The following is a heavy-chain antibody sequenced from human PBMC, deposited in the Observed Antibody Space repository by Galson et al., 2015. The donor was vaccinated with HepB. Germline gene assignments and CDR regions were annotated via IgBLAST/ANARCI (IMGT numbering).Heavy chain of an antibody. D-gene: IGHD7-27*01. Sequence: SLRLSCAASGFTFNNYWMSWVRQAPGKGLEWVASMKQEGNEKYSVDSAKGRFTISRDNAKNSLYLQMNSLRAEDTALYYCAKGPHWGSLGPFGVEFDYWG. V-gene: IGHV3-7*03. CDR2: MKQEGNEK. CDR1: GFTFNNYW. J-gene: IGHJ4*01. CDR3: AKGPHWGSLGPFGVEFDY.